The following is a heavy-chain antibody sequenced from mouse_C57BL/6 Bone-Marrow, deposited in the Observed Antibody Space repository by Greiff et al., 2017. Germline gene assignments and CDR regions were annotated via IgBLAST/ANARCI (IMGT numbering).Heavy chain of an antibody. CDR2: IDPETGGT. J-gene: IGHJ1*03. Sequence: QVQLQQSGAELVRPGASVTLSCKASGYTFTDYEMHWVKQTPVHGLAWIGAIDPETGGTAYNQKFKGKAILTAYKSSSTAYMELRSLTSEDSAVYYCTRSDLSTSWYCDVWGTGTTVTVSS. D-gene: IGHD1-1*01. V-gene: IGHV1-15*01. CDR1: GYTFTDYE. CDR3: TRSDLSTSWYCDV.